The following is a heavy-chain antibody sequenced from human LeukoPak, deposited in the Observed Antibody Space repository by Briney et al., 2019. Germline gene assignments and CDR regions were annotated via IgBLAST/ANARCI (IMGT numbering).Heavy chain of an antibody. CDR1: GGSIRSYY. Sequence: SETLSLTCTVSGGSIRSYYWSWIRQPPGKGLEWIGYIYYSGSTNYNPSLKSRVTISVDTSKNQFSLKLTSVTAADTAVYYCARTSLADYWGQGTLVTVSS. V-gene: IGHV4-59*01. CDR3: ARTSLADY. CDR2: IYYSGST. J-gene: IGHJ4*02.